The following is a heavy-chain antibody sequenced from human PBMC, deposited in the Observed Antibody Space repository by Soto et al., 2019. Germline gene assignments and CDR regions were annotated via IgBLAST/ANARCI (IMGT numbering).Heavy chain of an antibody. CDR2: IWYDGSDK. D-gene: IGHD3-16*01. Sequence: QVQLVESGGGVVQPGTSLRLSCVASGFAFSSFGMHWVRQALGKGLEWVAIIWYDGSDKYYGDSVKGRFTISRDNSKNTLFLQMNSLRAEDTAVYHCAFGNLSYYFDYWGQGTPVTVS. J-gene: IGHJ4*02. V-gene: IGHV3-33*01. CDR3: AFGNLSYYFDY. CDR1: GFAFSSFG.